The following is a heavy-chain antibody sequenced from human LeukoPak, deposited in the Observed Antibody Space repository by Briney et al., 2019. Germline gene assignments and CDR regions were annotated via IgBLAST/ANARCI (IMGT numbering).Heavy chain of an antibody. CDR2: IYHSGST. Sequence: KPSETLSLTCTVSGYSISSGYYWGWIRQPPGKGLEWIGSIYHSGSTYYNPSLKSRVTISVDTSKNQFSLKLSSVTAADTAVYYCARRPLGATMVRGRGAFDIWGQGTMVTVSS. CDR1: GYSISSGYY. CDR3: ARRPLGATMVRGRGAFDI. D-gene: IGHD3-10*01. J-gene: IGHJ3*02. V-gene: IGHV4-38-2*02.